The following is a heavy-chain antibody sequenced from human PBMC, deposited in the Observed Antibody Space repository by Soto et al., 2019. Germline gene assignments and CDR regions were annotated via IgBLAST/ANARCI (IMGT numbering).Heavy chain of an antibody. J-gene: IGHJ6*02. CDR3: ARIAAIPAAPDYYNYYGVDV. CDR2: FSTYSGNT. Sequence: ASVKVSCKASDYTFTTYVINWGRQAPGQGLEWTGWFSTYSGNTNSAQRLQARVTMTTDTTTSTAYMDLRSLRSDDTAVYYCARIAAIPAAPDYYNYYGVDVGGQGTTVTVS. D-gene: IGHD2-2*01. CDR1: DYTFTTYV. V-gene: IGHV1-18*01.